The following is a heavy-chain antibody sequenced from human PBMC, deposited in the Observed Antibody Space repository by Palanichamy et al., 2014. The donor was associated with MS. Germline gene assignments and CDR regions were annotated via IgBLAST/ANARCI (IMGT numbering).Heavy chain of an antibody. CDR1: GGSIRGYY. CDR2: IYPRGIT. V-gene: IGHV4-4*07. D-gene: IGHD3-10*01. J-gene: IGHJ6*02. CDR3: ARDDYGSGTSAYGMDV. Sequence: QVQLQESGPGLVKPSETLSLTCTVSGGSIRGYYWSWIRQPAGKGLEWIGRIYPRGITNYSPSLKSRVTMSIDTSKNQFSLNLSSVTAADTAAYYCARDDYGSGTSAYGMDVWGQGTTVTVSS.